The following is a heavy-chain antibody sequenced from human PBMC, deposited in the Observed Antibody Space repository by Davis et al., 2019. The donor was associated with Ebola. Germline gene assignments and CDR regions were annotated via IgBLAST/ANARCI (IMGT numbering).Heavy chain of an antibody. J-gene: IGHJ4*02. V-gene: IGHV1-69*13. CDR2: IIPIFGTA. Sequence: SVKVSCKASGGTFSSYAISWVRQAPGQGLEWMGGIIPIFGTANYAQKFQGRVTITADESTSTAYMELSSLRSEDTAVYYCGRVGGGAMAKGGYFDYWGQGTLVTVSS. CDR1: GGTFSSYA. CDR3: GRVGGGAMAKGGYFDY. D-gene: IGHD5-18*01.